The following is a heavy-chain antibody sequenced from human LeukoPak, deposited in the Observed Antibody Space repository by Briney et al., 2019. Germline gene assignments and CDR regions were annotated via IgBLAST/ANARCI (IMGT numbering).Heavy chain of an antibody. V-gene: IGHV3-11*04. CDR2: ITSSGRAI. Sequence: GGSLRLSCAASGFTVSNNYMSWVRQAPGKGLEWLSYITSSGRAIYYADSVKGRFTISRDNAKNSLYLQMNSLRAEDTAVYYCARDQIGPVAGTDYWGQGTLVTVSS. CDR3: ARDQIGPVAGTDY. CDR1: GFTVSNNY. D-gene: IGHD6-19*01. J-gene: IGHJ4*02.